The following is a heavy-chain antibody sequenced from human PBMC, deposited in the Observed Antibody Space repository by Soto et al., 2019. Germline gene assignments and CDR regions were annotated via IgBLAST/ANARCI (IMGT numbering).Heavy chain of an antibody. CDR2: IYYSGST. J-gene: IGHJ4*02. V-gene: IGHV4-30-4*01. Sequence: QLQLQESGPGLVKPSQTLSLSCTVSGGSIRSGDFYWSWIRQPPGKGLEWIGYIYYSGSTYYSPSLKTRVSISVDTSKNQFSLNVSSVTVADTAVYYFARRYSRSPYFDYWGQGTLVTFSS. D-gene: IGHD6-13*01. CDR3: ARRYSRSPYFDY. CDR1: GGSIRSGDFY.